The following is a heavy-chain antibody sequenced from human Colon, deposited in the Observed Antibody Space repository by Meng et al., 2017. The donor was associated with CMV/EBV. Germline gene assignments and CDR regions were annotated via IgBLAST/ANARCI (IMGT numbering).Heavy chain of an antibody. V-gene: IGHV3-20*04. J-gene: IGHJ4*02. CDR2: IDWKGATA. CDR3: AKDFMSACDS. Sequence: GESLKISCAAAGFRFDDVAMSWVRQVPGEGLEWVAGIDWKGATAHYAESVRGRFTVSRDNAKNSLYLQMNSLRPEDTALYYCAKDFMSACDSWGRGTLVTVSS. D-gene: IGHD2-21*01. CDR1: GFRFDDVA.